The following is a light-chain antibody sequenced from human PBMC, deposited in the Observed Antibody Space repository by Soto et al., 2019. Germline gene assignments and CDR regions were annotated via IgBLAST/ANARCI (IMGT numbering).Light chain of an antibody. J-gene: IGKJ4*01. CDR3: QQYEDLPLT. CDR1: QDISKF. Sequence: DIQMTQSPSSLSASVGDRVTITCQASQDISKFLNWYQLKPGKAPRLLIFDASSVETGGPSRFSGSGSGTHFTFTIDSLQAEDLATYYCQQYEDLPLTFGGGTTVEI. CDR2: DAS. V-gene: IGKV1-33*01.